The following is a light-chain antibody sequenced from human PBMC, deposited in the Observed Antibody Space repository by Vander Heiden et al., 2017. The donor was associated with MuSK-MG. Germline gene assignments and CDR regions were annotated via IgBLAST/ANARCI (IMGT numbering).Light chain of an antibody. Sequence: HVLTHPPPVSVSPGQTRSITPSGDKLGDKYAFWYQQKAGQSPVLVIYQDKKRPSAVPERCSGSGSGNTATLTIGGTQAMDEADYYCQACDSSTVVFGGGTKLTVL. CDR1: KLGDKY. V-gene: IGLV3-1*01. CDR2: QDK. CDR3: QACDSSTVV. J-gene: IGLJ2*01.